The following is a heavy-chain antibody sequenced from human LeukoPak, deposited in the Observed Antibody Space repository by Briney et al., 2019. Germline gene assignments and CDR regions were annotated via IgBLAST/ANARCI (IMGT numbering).Heavy chain of an antibody. CDR2: IYHSGST. Sequence: PSQTLSLTCAVSGGSISSGGYSWSWIRQPPEKGLEWIGYIYHSGSTYYNPSLKSRVTISVDRSKNQFSLKLSSVTAADTAVYYCARGDEVGDLDAFDIWGQGTMVTVSS. D-gene: IGHD4-17*01. CDR1: GGSISSGGYS. J-gene: IGHJ3*02. V-gene: IGHV4-30-2*01. CDR3: ARGDEVGDLDAFDI.